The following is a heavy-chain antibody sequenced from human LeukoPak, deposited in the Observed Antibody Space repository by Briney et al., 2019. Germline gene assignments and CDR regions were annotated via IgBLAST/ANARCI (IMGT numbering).Heavy chain of an antibody. Sequence: GASVKVSCKASGYTFTSYAMNWVRQAPGQGLEWMGWINTNTGNPTYAQGFTGRFVFSLDTSVSTAYLQISSLKAEDTAVYYCARDQGRDSSAMSNPGEDXXXQXTXXXVSS. CDR3: ARDQGRDSSAMSNPGEDX. CDR2: INTNTGNP. J-gene: IGHJ4*02. D-gene: IGHD6-19*01. V-gene: IGHV7-4-1*02. CDR1: GYTFTSYA.